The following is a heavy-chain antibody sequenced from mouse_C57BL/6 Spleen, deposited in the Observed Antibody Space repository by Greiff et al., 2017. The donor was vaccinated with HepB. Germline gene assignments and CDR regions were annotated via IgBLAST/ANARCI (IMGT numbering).Heavy chain of an antibody. J-gene: IGHJ1*03. CDR2: IYPRSGNT. Sequence: QVQLQQSGAELARPGASVKLSCKASGYTFTSYGISWVKQRTGQGLEWIGEIYPRSGNTYYNEKFKGKATLTADKSSSTAYMERRSLTSEDSAVYFCARGDSNYGGYFDVWGTGTTVTVSS. CDR1: GYTFTSYG. D-gene: IGHD2-5*01. V-gene: IGHV1-81*01. CDR3: ARGDSNYGGYFDV.